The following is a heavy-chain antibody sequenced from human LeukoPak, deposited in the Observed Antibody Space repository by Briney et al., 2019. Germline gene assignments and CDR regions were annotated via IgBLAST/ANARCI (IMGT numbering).Heavy chain of an antibody. CDR3: ARLAYSSSWNDAFDI. V-gene: IGHV5-51*01. CDR1: GYSFTSYW. CDR2: IYPGDSDT. J-gene: IGHJ3*02. D-gene: IGHD6-13*01. Sequence: GESLKISCKGSGYSFTSYWIDWVRQMPGKGLEWMGIIYPGDSDTRYSPSFQGQVTISADKSISTAYLQWSSLKASDTAMYYCARLAYSSSWNDAFDIWGQGTMVTVSS.